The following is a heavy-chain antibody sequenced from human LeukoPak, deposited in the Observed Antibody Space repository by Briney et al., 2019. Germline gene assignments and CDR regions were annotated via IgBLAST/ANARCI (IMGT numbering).Heavy chain of an antibody. CDR1: GFNFSDYF. CDR3: ASQDDSSGYYFHY. V-gene: IGHV3-11*03. J-gene: IGHJ4*02. Sequence: PGGSLRLSCAGSGFNFSDYFMAWMRQTPGKGLQRVSYFSPGRDGKAHADSVKGRFTISRDNGKNSLYLLMTSLTADDTAVYYCASQDDSSGYYFHYWGQGTLVTVSS. CDR2: FSPGRDGK. D-gene: IGHD3-22*01.